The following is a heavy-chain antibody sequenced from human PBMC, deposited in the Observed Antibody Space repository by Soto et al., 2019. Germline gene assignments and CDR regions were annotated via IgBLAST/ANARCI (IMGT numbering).Heavy chain of an antibody. Sequence: QMQVVQSGPEVKEPGTSVKVSCKTSGFTFTNSAVQWVRQAPGERLQWIGWIVVGRGNTNYAQELQGRLTITEDLSANTAYMELSSLRSEDTAMYYCAAELYSGGTCCSFDIWGQGSMVTVSS. D-gene: IGHD2-15*01. CDR3: AAELYSGGTCCSFDI. CDR1: GFTFTNSA. V-gene: IGHV1-58*01. J-gene: IGHJ3*02. CDR2: IVVGRGNT.